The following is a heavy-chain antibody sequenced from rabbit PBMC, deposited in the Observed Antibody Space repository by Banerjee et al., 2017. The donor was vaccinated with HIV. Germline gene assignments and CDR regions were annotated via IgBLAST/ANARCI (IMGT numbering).Heavy chain of an antibody. CDR2: INSSSRNV. J-gene: IGHJ4*01. D-gene: IGHD4-1*01. CDR1: GFSFSNKYA. Sequence: QEQLEESGGGLVNPEGSLTLTCKASGFSFSNKYAMYWVRQAPGKGLEWIGCINSSSRNVVYASWATGRFTISKTSSTTVTLQMTSLTAADTATYLCARDLAGVTGWNFGLWGQGTLVTVS. CDR3: ARDLAGVTGWNFGL. V-gene: IGHV1S45*01.